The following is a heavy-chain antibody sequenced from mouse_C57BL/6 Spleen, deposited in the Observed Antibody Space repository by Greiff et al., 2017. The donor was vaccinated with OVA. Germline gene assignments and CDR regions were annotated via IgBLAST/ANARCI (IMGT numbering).Heavy chain of an antibody. CDR2: IWSGGST. CDR1: GFSLTSYG. V-gene: IGHV2-2*01. D-gene: IGHD1-1*01. J-gene: IGHJ4*01. Sequence: VKLEESGPGLVQPSQSLSITCTVSGFSLTSYGVHWVRQSPGKGLEWLGVIWSGGSTDYNAAFISRLSISKDNSKSQVFFKMNSLQADDTAIYYCARNEGYGSSYYAMDYWGQGTSVTVSS. CDR3: ARNEGYGSSYYAMDY.